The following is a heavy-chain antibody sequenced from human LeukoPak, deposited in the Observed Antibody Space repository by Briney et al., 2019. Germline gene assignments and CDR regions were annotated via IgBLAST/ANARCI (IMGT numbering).Heavy chain of an antibody. CDR2: IIPIFGTA. D-gene: IGHD3-10*01. CDR3: ARTYGSGSYLGGY. J-gene: IGHJ4*02. V-gene: IGHV1-69*13. Sequence: SVKVSCKASGGTFSSYAISWVRQAPGQGLEWMGGIIPIFGTANYAQKFQGRVTITADESSSTAYMELSSLRSEDTAVYYCARTYGSGSYLGGYWGQGTLVTVSS. CDR1: GGTFSSYA.